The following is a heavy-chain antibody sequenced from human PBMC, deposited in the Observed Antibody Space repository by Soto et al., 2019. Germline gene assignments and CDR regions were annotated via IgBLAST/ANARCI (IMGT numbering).Heavy chain of an antibody. J-gene: IGHJ5*02. CDR3: VRGGGGGLFDP. CDR1: GFTFGDSY. Sequence: QVQLVESGGGLVPPGGSLRLSCAGSGFTFGDSYMSWIHQAPGKGLEWLSYISPGSRYPAYADSVKGRFTISRDNAKRSLYLQMMSLTAEDTAIYYCVRGGGGGLFDPWGQGTMVTASS. V-gene: IGHV3-11*06. D-gene: IGHD2-15*01. CDR2: ISPGSRYP.